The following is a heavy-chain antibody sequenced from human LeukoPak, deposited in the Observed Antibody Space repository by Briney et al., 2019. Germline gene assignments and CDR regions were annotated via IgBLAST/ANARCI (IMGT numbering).Heavy chain of an antibody. CDR1: GGSISSYY. CDR2: IYTSGNT. V-gene: IGHV4-4*07. D-gene: IGHD3-3*01. Sequence: SETLSLTCTVSGGSISSYYWSWIRQPAGKGLEWIGRIYTSGNTNYNPSLKSRVTMSVDTSKNQFSLKLSSVTAADTAVYYCAMNDFWSGYFSYWGQGTLVTVSS. J-gene: IGHJ4*02. CDR3: AMNDFWSGYFSY.